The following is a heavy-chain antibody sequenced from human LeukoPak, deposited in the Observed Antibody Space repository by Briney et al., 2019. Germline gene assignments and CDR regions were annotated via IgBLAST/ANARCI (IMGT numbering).Heavy chain of an antibody. J-gene: IGHJ3*02. Sequence: SETLSLTCIVSGGSISSYYWSWIRQPAGKGLEWIGRIYTSGSTNYNPSLKSRVTMSVDTSKNQFSLKLSSVTAADTAVYYCARDHQRTDAFDIWGQGTMVTVSS. CDR1: GGSISSYY. CDR3: ARDHQRTDAFDI. V-gene: IGHV4-4*07. CDR2: IYTSGST. D-gene: IGHD2-2*01.